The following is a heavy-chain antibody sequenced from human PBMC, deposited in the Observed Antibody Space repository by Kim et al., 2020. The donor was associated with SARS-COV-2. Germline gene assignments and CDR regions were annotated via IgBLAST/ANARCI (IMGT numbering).Heavy chain of an antibody. Sequence: SETLSLTCTVSGGSISSYYWSWIRQPPGKGLEWIGYIYYSGSTNYNPSLKSRVTISVDTSKNQFSLKLSSVTAADTAVYYCARDTRVVTPVGYYYYGMDVWGQGTTVTVSS. D-gene: IGHD2-21*02. CDR2: IYYSGST. J-gene: IGHJ6*02. CDR1: GGSISSYY. CDR3: ARDTRVVTPVGYYYYGMDV. V-gene: IGHV4-59*13.